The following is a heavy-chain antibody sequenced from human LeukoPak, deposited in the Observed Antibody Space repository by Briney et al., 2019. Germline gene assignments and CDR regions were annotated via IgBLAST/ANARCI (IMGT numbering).Heavy chain of an antibody. D-gene: IGHD6-6*01. CDR3: ARGSSNVAARNNWFDP. J-gene: IGHJ5*02. Sequence: GGSLRLSCAASGFTFSGYDMNWVRQAPGKGLEWVSSISGSSSYIYYADSMKGRFTISRDNAKDSLYLQMNSLRAEDTAVYYCARGSSNVAARNNWFDPWGQGTLVTVSS. CDR2: ISGSSSYI. CDR1: GFTFSGYD. V-gene: IGHV3-21*01.